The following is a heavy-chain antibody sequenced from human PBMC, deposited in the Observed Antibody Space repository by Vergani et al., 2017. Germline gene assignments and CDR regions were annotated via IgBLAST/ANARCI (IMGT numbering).Heavy chain of an antibody. CDR1: GFTFSSYA. Sequence: EVQLLESGGGLVQPGGSLRLSCAASGFTFSSYAMSWVRQAPGKGLEWVSAISWNSNSIGYADSVKGRFTISRDNAKNSLYLQMNSLRAEDTALYYCAKDLGTSSGGGWFDPWGQGTLVTVSS. CDR2: ISWNSNSI. V-gene: IGHV3-9*01. CDR3: AKDLGTSSGGGWFDP. D-gene: IGHD6-6*01. J-gene: IGHJ5*02.